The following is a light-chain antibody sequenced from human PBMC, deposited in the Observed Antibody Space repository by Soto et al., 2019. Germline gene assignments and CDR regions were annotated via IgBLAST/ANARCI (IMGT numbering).Light chain of an antibody. J-gene: IGKJ1*01. CDR2: GAS. Sequence: EIVLTQSPGTLSLSPGERATLSCRASQSVSSSYLAWYQQKPGQAPRLLIYGASSRATGLPDRVSGGGSGTYFTLTISRLEPEDVAVYYCQQYGSSPTWTFGQGTKVEIK. CDR3: QQYGSSPTWT. V-gene: IGKV3-20*01. CDR1: QSVSSSY.